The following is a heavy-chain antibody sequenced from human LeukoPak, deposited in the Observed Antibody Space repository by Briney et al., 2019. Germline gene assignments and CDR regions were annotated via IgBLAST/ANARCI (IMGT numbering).Heavy chain of an antibody. CDR3: TRDQCDNWNYEGFDY. D-gene: IGHD1-7*01. V-gene: IGHV3-49*04. CDR1: GCTFGDYA. Sequence: GGSLRLSCTASGCTFGDYAMSWVRQAPGKGLEWVGFIRSKAYGGTTEYAASVKGRFTISRDDSKSIAYLQMNSLKTEDTAVYYCTRDQCDNWNYEGFDYWGQGTLVTVSS. CDR2: IRSKAYGGTT. J-gene: IGHJ4*02.